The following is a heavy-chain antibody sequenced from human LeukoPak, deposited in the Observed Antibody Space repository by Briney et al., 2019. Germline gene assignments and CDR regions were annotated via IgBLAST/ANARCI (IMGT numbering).Heavy chain of an antibody. CDR2: IYSGGST. V-gene: IGHV3-53*01. CDR3: ARGPNYSGSYYPYYYYMDV. Sequence: PGGSLRLSCAASGFTVSSNYMSWVRQAPGKGLEWVSVIYSGGSTYYADSVKGRFTISRDNSKNTLYLQMNSLRAEDTAVYYCARGPNYSGSYYPYYYYMDVWGKGTTVTISS. D-gene: IGHD1-26*01. CDR1: GFTVSSNY. J-gene: IGHJ6*03.